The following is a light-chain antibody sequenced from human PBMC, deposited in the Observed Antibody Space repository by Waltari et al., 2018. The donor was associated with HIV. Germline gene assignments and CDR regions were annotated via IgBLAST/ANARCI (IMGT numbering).Light chain of an antibody. CDR2: DND. V-gene: IGLV1-51*01. J-gene: IGLJ2*01. Sequence: QSVLTQPPSVSAAPGPKVAISCSVSSSNIGNDFVSWYQHVPGSAPKLLIYDNDKRPSGIPDRFSGSKSGTSATLDITGLQTGDGADYYCGTWDRSMDGGVFGGGTKLTVL. CDR3: GTWDRSMDGGV. CDR1: SSNIGNDF.